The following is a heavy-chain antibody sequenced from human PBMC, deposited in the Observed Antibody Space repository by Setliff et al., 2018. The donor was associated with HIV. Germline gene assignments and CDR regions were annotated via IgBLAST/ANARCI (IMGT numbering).Heavy chain of an antibody. CDR1: GYTFTSYY. CDR2: IIPNSGGT. CDR3: ARDSRDIVVVIAPEPEPYYYYGMDV. V-gene: IGHV1-2*06. Sequence: GASVKVSCKASGYTFTSYYIHWVRQDPGQGLEWMGRIIPNSGGTNFARNFQGRVTMTRDTSIRTAYMEMSSLRSEDTAVYYCARDSRDIVVVIAPEPEPYYYYGMDVWGEGTTVTAPQ. D-gene: IGHD2-15*01. J-gene: IGHJ6*04.